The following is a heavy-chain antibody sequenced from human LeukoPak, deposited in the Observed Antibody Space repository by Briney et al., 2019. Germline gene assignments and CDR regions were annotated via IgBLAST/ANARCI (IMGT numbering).Heavy chain of an antibody. V-gene: IGHV3-23*01. CDR1: GFTFSSYA. J-gene: IGHJ5*02. D-gene: IGHD6-19*01. CDR2: ISGSGCST. CDR3: AKDILAVAGSSSWFDP. Sequence: GGSLRLSCAASGFTFSSYAMSWVRQAPGKGLEWVSAISGSGCSTYYADSVKGRFTISRDNSKNTLYLQMNSLRAEDTAVYYCAKDILAVAGSSSWFDPWGQGTLVTVSS.